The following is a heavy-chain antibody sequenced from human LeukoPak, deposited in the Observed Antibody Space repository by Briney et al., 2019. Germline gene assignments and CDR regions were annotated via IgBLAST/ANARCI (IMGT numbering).Heavy chain of an antibody. CDR2: ISGSGGST. CDR1: GFTFSSYS. J-gene: IGHJ4*02. Sequence: PGGSLRLSCAASGFTFSSYSMNWVRQAPGKGLEWVSAISGSGGSTYYADSVKGRFTISRDNSRSTLYLQLSSLKIEDTAVYYCAKDTSESYYSSHSEYFDYWGQGALVTVSS. CDR3: AKDTSESYYSSHSEYFDY. V-gene: IGHV3-23*01. D-gene: IGHD2-21*01.